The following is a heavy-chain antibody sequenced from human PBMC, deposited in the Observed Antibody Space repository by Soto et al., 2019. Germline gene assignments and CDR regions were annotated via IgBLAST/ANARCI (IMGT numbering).Heavy chain of an antibody. CDR3: ARDSGHYYRSDAFDK. Sequence: QVQLVQSGAEVKKPGASVKVSCKASGYTFTASYMHWVRQAPGQGLEWMGIIDPSGGSTSYSQKFQGRVTMTRDTSTSTVYMELNSLRSEDTAVFYCARDSGHYYRSDAFDKWGQGTMVTVS. CDR2: IDPSGGST. CDR1: GYTFTASY. V-gene: IGHV1-46*01. D-gene: IGHD1-26*01. J-gene: IGHJ3*02.